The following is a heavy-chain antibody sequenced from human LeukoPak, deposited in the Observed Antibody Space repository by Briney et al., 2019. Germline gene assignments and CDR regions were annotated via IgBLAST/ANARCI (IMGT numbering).Heavy chain of an antibody. Sequence: GASVKVSCKVSGYTLTELSMHWVRQAPGKGLEWMGGFDPEDGETIYAQKFQGRVTMTEDTSTDTAYMELSSLRSEDTAGYYCATYDSSGYYYFDYWGQGTLVTVSS. V-gene: IGHV1-24*01. CDR1: GYTLTELS. J-gene: IGHJ4*02. D-gene: IGHD3-22*01. CDR2: FDPEDGET. CDR3: ATYDSSGYYYFDY.